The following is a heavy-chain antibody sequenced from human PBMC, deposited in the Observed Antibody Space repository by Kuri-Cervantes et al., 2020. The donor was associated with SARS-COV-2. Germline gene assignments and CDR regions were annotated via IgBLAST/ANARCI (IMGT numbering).Heavy chain of an antibody. Sequence: ETLSLTCAASGFSFSSYGMSWVRQAPGKGLEWVSSITRSSVYISYADSLKGRFTISRDNAKNSLYLQMNSLRAEDTAVYYCARSPGDGDYDPFDYWGQGTLVTVSS. D-gene: IGHD4-17*01. V-gene: IGHV3-21*01. CDR2: ITRSSVYI. CDR1: GFSFSSYG. CDR3: ARSPGDGDYDPFDY. J-gene: IGHJ4*02.